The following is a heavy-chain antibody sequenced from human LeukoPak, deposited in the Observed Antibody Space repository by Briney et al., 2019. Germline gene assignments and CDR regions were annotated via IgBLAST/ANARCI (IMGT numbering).Heavy chain of an antibody. J-gene: IGHJ4*02. D-gene: IGHD3-10*01. CDR3: ARGGGSGSYSFDY. CDR1: GGSISSSNW. Sequence: SETLSLTCAVSGGSISSSNWWSWVRQPPGKGLEWIGEIYHSGSTNYNPSLKSRVTISVDKSKSQFSLKLSSVTAADTAVYYCARGGGSGSYSFDYWGQGTLVTVSS. CDR2: IYHSGST. V-gene: IGHV4-4*02.